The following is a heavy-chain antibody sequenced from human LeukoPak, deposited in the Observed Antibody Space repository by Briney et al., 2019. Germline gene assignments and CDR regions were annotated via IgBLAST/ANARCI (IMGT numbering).Heavy chain of an antibody. CDR2: ISGSGGST. D-gene: IGHD4-11*01. J-gene: IGHJ6*02. CDR1: GFTFSSYA. CDR3: AKDDTVTANQKYYYYYYGMDV. V-gene: IGHV3-23*01. Sequence: HPGGSLRLSCAASGFTFSSYAMSWVRQAPGKGLEWVSAISGSGGSTYYAGSVKGRFTISRDNSKNTLYLQMNSLRAEDTAVYYCAKDDTVTANQKYYYYYYGMDVWGQGTTVTVSS.